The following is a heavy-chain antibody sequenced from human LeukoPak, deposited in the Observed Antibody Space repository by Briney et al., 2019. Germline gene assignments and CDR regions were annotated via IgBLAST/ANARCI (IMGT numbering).Heavy chain of an antibody. D-gene: IGHD6-13*01. CDR1: GYTFTSYY. Sequence: ASVKVSCKASGYTFTSYYMHWVRQAPGQGLEWMGIINPSGGSTSYAQKFQGRVTMTRDMSTSTVYMELSSLRSEDTAVYYCARVVAAAGTRRYWFDPWGQGTLVTVSS. J-gene: IGHJ5*02. CDR3: ARVVAAAGTRRYWFDP. CDR2: INPSGGST. V-gene: IGHV1-46*01.